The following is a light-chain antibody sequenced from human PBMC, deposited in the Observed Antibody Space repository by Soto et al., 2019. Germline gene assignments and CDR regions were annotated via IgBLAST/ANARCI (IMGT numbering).Light chain of an antibody. CDR2: GNT. CDR3: QSYDRSLRGYV. V-gene: IGLV1-40*01. Sequence: QAVVTQPPSVSGAPGQRVTISCTGTSSNIGAGYDVHWYQHLPVTAPKLLIYGNTIRPSGVPDRFSGSKSGTSASLAITGRQAEDEADYCCQSYDRSLRGYVFGTGTKLTVL. J-gene: IGLJ1*01. CDR1: SSNIGAGYD.